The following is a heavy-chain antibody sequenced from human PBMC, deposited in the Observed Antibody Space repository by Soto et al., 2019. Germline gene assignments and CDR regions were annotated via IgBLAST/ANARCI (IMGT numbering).Heavy chain of an antibody. V-gene: IGHV4-31*03. CDR2: FYNSGSA. CDR3: ARGAVTNLYYYYYGMDV. J-gene: IGHJ6*02. CDR1: GGSISSGGYY. Sequence: SETLSLTCTVSGGSISSGGYYWSWIRQHPGKGLEWVGYFYNSGSAFYNPSLKSRVTISVDTSKNQFSLKLISVTAADTAVYYCARGAVTNLYYYYYGMDVWGQGTTVTVSS. D-gene: IGHD4-4*01.